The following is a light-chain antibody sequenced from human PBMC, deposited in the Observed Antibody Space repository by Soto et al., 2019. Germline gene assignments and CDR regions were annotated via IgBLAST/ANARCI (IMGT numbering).Light chain of an antibody. V-gene: IGKV1-8*01. CDR3: QQFNTSPWT. J-gene: IGKJ1*01. CDR1: QGISSY. Sequence: IRMTQSPSSLSASTGDRVTITCLASQGISSYLAWYQQKPGKAPKLLIYAASTLQSGVPSRFSGSGSGTDFTLTISCLQSEDFATYYCQQFNTSPWTFGQGTKVDIK. CDR2: AAS.